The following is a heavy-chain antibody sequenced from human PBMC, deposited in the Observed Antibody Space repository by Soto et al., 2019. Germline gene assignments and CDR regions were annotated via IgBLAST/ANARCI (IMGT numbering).Heavy chain of an antibody. J-gene: IGHJ4*02. Sequence: SETLSLTCTVSGGSISGSPYHWGWIRQPPGKGLEWIGSIDDSGKVYYNPSLTGRATLLVDTSKNRFSLNLNSVTAADTAVHYCAIPPPIEVAGPDYWGQGTLVTVSS. CDR1: GGSISGSPYH. V-gene: IGHV4-39*02. CDR3: AIPPPIEVAGPDY. D-gene: IGHD6-19*01. CDR2: IDDSGKV.